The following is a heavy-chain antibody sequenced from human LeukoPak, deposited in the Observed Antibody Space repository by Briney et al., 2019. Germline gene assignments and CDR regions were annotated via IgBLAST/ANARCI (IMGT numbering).Heavy chain of an antibody. CDR1: GFTFSSYA. CDR2: ISGSGGST. V-gene: IGHV3-23*01. J-gene: IGHJ6*02. D-gene: IGHD3-3*01. Sequence: GGSLRLSCAASGFTFSSYAMSWVRHAPGKGLEWVSAISGSGGSTYYADSVKDRFTISRDNSKNTLYLQMNSLREEGTAVYYCAKTPSQYDFWSGYRPSGMDVWGQGTTVTVSS. CDR3: AKTPSQYDFWSGYRPSGMDV.